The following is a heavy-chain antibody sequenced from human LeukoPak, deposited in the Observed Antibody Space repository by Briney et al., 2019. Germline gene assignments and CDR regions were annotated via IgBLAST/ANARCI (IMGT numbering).Heavy chain of an antibody. Sequence: SETLSLTCTVSGGSISSYYWSWIRQPPGKGLEWIGYIYYSGSTNYNPSLKSRVTISEDTSKNQFSLKLSSVTAADTAVYYCARARGGYYGSSAYYPAPAVDYWGQGTLVTVSS. D-gene: IGHD3-22*01. J-gene: IGHJ4*02. V-gene: IGHV4-59*01. CDR3: ARARGGYYGSSAYYPAPAVDY. CDR2: IYYSGST. CDR1: GGSISSYY.